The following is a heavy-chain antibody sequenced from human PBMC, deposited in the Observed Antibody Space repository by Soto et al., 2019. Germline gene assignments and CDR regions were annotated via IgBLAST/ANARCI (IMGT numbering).Heavy chain of an antibody. V-gene: IGHV3-21*01. CDR3: AREETAWPLAYGLDV. J-gene: IGHJ6*02. Sequence: SLRLSCEASGFSFSTYSMHWFRQAPGKGLEWVSSIGRRSDIYYADSVKGRFTISRDNAKNSVSLQMNSLRDEDTAVYYCAREETAWPLAYGLDVWGQGTTVTVYS. CDR1: GFSFSTYS. D-gene: IGHD2-21*02. CDR2: IGRRSDI.